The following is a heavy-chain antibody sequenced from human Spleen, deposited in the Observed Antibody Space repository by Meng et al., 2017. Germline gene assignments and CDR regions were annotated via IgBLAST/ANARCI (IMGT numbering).Heavy chain of an antibody. V-gene: IGHV4-39*07. CDR2: IYYSGST. J-gene: IGHJ4*02. Sequence: SETLSLTCTVSGGSISGSTYYWGWIRQPPGKGLEWIGSIYYSGSTYYNPSLKSRVTVSVDTSKNQFSLKLGSVTAADTAVYYCARATNYYGSGSYYRWGQGTLVTVSS. CDR3: ARATNYYGSGSYYR. D-gene: IGHD3-10*01. CDR1: GGSISGSTYY.